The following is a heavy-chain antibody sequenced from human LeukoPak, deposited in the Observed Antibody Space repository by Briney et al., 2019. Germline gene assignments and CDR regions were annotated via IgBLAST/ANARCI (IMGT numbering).Heavy chain of an antibody. CDR2: IGSGSSTI. V-gene: IGHV3-48*04. CDR3: ARDLLGAQGGGAFDI. CDR1: GFTFSSYS. D-gene: IGHD2-15*01. Sequence: PGGSLRLSCAASGFTFSSYSMNWVRQAPGKGLEWVSYIGSGSSTIYYADSVRGRFSISRDNAKNSLYMQMNSLRAEDTAVYYCARDLLGAQGGGAFDIWGQGTMVAVSS. J-gene: IGHJ3*02.